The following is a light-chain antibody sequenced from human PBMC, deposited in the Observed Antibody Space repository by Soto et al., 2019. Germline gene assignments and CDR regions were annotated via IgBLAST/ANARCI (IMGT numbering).Light chain of an antibody. Sequence: MTQTSSWLSAPGVHMVTITCRASQSIRSYFNWYQQKPGKAPKMLIYSASSLQSGGLSRSSGSGSGANVILIINSLQPEEGATYYCQQRYGSPLTFGQGTRLEIK. CDR1: QSIRSY. J-gene: IGKJ5*01. CDR2: SAS. V-gene: IGKV1-39*01. CDR3: QQRYGSPLT.